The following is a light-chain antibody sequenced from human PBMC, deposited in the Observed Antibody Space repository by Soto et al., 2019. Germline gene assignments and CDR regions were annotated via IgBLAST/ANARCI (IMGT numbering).Light chain of an antibody. CDR2: LAS. J-gene: IGKJ1*01. CDR3: QQYNSYSRT. CDR1: QSISSS. V-gene: IGKV1-5*03. Sequence: DIQMTQSPSTLSASVGDRVSITCRASQSISSSLAWYQQKPGKAPKLLIYLASSLESGVPSRFSASGSGTEFTLTISSLQPDDFATYYCQQYNSYSRTFGQGTKVEIK.